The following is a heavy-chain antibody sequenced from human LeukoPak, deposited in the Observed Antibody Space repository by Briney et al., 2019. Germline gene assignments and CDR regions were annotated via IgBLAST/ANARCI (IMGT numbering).Heavy chain of an antibody. J-gene: IGHJ4*02. V-gene: IGHV4-59*01. CDR1: GGSISTYY. CDR2: IYYSGST. D-gene: IGHD3-10*01. Sequence: SETLSLTCTVSGGSISTYYWAWIRQPPGKGLEWIGYIYYSGSTNYNPSLKSRVTISVDTSKNQFSLKLSSVTAADTAVCYCARVGGSGSYVDYWGQGTLVTVSS. CDR3: ARVGGSGSYVDY.